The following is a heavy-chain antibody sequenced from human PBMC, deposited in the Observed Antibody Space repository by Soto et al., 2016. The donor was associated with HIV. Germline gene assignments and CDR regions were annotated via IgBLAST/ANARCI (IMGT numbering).Heavy chain of an antibody. J-gene: IGHJ3*02. CDR3: ARTYYYDSSGYYERSFDI. Sequence: QVQLVQSGAEVKKPGSSVKVSCKASGGTFSSSAISWVRQAPGQGLEWMGGIIPFLGIANYAQKFQGRVTIDADTSTSTAYMELRSLRFEDTAVYYCARTYYYDSSGYYERSFDIWAKGQWSSSLQ. CDR2: IIPFLGIA. CDR1: GGTFSSSA. D-gene: IGHD3-22*01. V-gene: IGHV1-69*10.